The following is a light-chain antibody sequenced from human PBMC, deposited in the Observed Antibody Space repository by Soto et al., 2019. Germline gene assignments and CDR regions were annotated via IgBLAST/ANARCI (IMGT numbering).Light chain of an antibody. CDR2: WAS. CDR3: QQCYSAPPT. Sequence: DIVMTQSPDSLAVSLGERATINCKSSQSVLYNSNNKNYLAWYQQKPGQPPKLLIYWASTRESGVPDRFSGSGSGTDFTLTISSLQAEDVAVYYCQQCYSAPPTFGQGTKVEIK. J-gene: IGKJ1*01. V-gene: IGKV4-1*01. CDR1: QSVLYNSNNKNY.